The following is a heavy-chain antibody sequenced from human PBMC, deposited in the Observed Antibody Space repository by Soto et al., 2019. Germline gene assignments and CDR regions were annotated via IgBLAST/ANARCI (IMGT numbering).Heavy chain of an antibody. D-gene: IGHD3-10*01. CDR3: ALDGPNSFGRGGGYYKAGGDY. CDR1: GFNFNIYA. CDR2: ITGNGATT. V-gene: IGHV3-23*01. J-gene: IGHJ4*02. Sequence: EVQLLESGGGFVQPGGSLRLSCAASGFNFNIYAMSWVRQAPGRGLEWVSSITGNGATTYYPDSVKGRFTISRDNSKKLLYLQLNSLEVGDTALYYGALDGPNSFGRGGGYYKAGGDYWGQGTLVTVSS.